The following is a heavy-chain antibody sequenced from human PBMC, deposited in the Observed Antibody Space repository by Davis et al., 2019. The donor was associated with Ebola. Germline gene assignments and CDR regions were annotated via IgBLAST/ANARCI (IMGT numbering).Heavy chain of an antibody. J-gene: IGHJ5*02. V-gene: IGHV1-18*01. CDR3: ARGDYNWFDP. Sequence: AASVKVSCKASGYTFTSYGISWVRQAPGQGLEWMGWISAYNGNTNYAQKFQGWVTMTRDTSISTAYMELSRLRSDDTAVYYCARGDYNWFDPWGQGTLVTVSS. CDR2: ISAYNGNT. D-gene: IGHD2-21*01. CDR1: GYTFTSYG.